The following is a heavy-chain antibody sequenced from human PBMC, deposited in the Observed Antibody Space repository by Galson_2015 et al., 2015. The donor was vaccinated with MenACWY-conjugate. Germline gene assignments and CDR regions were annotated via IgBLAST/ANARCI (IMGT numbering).Heavy chain of an antibody. CDR3: ARGPLRAAGDSFDS. Sequence: SVKVSCKASGNSFTVYYFHWVRQAPGQGLEWMGRINPNSGGGNYAQKFQGRVTMTRDTSVSTTYMELNRLTPDDTTVYYCARGPLRAAGDSFDSWGQGTQVTVS. CDR1: GNSFTVYY. CDR2: INPNSGGG. V-gene: IGHV1-2*06. J-gene: IGHJ4*02. D-gene: IGHD6-13*01.